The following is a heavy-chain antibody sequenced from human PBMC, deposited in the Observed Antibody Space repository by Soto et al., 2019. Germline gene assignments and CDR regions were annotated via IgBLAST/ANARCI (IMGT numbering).Heavy chain of an antibody. Sequence: EVQLVESGGGLVKPWWSLRLSCVASGFTFSGYSINWVRQAPGKGLEWVSYISGPSIYIYYADSVKGRFTISRDNAKSAVYLQMNSLRAEDTAVYYCARGFRNGFNVWGQGTTVSVSS. CDR1: GFTFSGYS. CDR3: ARGFRNGFNV. J-gene: IGHJ6*02. V-gene: IGHV3-21*01. CDR2: ISGPSIYI. D-gene: IGHD2-8*01.